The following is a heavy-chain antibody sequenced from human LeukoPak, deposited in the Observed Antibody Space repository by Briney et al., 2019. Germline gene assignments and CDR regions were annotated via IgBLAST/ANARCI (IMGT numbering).Heavy chain of an antibody. V-gene: IGHV4-4*02. J-gene: IGHJ6*03. CDR3: ARFYSRFYYYMDV. CDR2: ISHSGST. D-gene: IGHD6-13*01. Sequence: GSLRLSCVASGFIFSSYWMSWVRQPPGEGLEWIGEISHSGSTNYNPSLKSRVTISVDTSKNQFSLKLISVTAADTAVYYCARFYSRFYYYMDVWDKGTTVTVSS. CDR1: GFIFSSYW.